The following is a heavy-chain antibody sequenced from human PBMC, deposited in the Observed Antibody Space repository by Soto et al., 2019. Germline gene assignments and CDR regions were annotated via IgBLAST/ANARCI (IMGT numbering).Heavy chain of an antibody. CDR2: IYYSGST. CDR1: GGSISSYY. CDR3: ARQEPYGMDV. D-gene: IGHD1-1*01. Sequence: QVQLQESGPGLVKPSETLSLTCTVSGGSISSYYWSWIRQPPGKGLEWIGYIYYSGSTNYNPSPKIRVTISGDTSKNEFSLKLSSVTAADTAVYYCARQEPYGMDVWGQGTTVTVAS. V-gene: IGHV4-59*08. J-gene: IGHJ6*02.